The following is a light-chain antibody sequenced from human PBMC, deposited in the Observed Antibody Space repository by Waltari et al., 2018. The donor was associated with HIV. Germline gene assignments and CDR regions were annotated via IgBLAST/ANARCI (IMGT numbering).Light chain of an antibody. J-gene: IGKJ5*01. V-gene: IGKV3-15*01. CDR3: QQYHQWPFT. CDR1: QNVNSY. Sequence: EIVMTQSPATLFVSPGERVTLSCRASQNVNSYLGWFQQKPGQAPRLLIYDASSRATDTPVRFSASGSGTVFSLTISSLRSEDFAVYYCQQYHQWPFTFGRGTRLEIK. CDR2: DAS.